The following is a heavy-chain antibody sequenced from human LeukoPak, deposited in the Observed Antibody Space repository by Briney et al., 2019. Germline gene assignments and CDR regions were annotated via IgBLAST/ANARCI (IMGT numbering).Heavy chain of an antibody. CDR1: GFTFSSYE. D-gene: IGHD4-17*01. Sequence: GGSLRLPCAASGFTFSSYEMNWVRQAPGKGLEWVSYISSSGSTIYYADSVKGRFTISRDNAKNSLYLQMNSLRAEDTAVYYCARDSGDYVYYYGMDVWGQGTTVTVSS. J-gene: IGHJ6*02. CDR3: ARDSGDYVYYYGMDV. V-gene: IGHV3-48*03. CDR2: ISSSGSTI.